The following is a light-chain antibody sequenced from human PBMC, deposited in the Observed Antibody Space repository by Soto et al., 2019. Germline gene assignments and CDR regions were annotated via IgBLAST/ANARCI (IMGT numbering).Light chain of an antibody. CDR3: SSSTSSSTSV. CDR2: DVS. CDR1: SSDVGGYNY. V-gene: IGLV2-14*01. J-gene: IGLJ1*01. Sequence: QSVLTQPASVSGSPGQSITISCTGTSSDVGGYNYVSWYQQHPGKAPKLMIYDVSNRPSGVSNRFSGSKSGNTASLTISGLQAEDEADYYCSSSTSSSTSVFGTGPKVNVL.